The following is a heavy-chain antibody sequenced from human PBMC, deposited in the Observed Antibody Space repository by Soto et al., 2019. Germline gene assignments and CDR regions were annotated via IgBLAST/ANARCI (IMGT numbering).Heavy chain of an antibody. V-gene: IGHV1-69*12. CDR1: GGTFSTYA. D-gene: IGHD1-26*01. Sequence: QVQLVQSGAEVKKPGSSVKVSCKASGGTFSTYAITWVRQAPGQGLEWMGGSIPFFDTTNYAQNCHGRLTFTADESTSTAYMELSSLTSEDTAVYYCASFRFSGSYYFDYWGQGTLVTVSS. CDR3: ASFRFSGSYYFDY. CDR2: SIPFFDTT. J-gene: IGHJ4*01.